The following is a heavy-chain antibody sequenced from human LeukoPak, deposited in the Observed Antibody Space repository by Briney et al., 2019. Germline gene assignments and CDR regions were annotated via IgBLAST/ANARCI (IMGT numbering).Heavy chain of an antibody. CDR1: GFTFNSYA. D-gene: IGHD5-12*01. Sequence: GGSLRLSCAASGFTFNSYAMKWVRQAPGKGLEWVSSISSGGNSTYYAGSVKGRFTISRDNSKITLYLQMNSLRAEDTAVYYCAKSYNGYESKPDYWGQGTLVTVSS. CDR3: AKSYNGYESKPDY. CDR2: ISSGGNST. J-gene: IGHJ4*02. V-gene: IGHV3-23*01.